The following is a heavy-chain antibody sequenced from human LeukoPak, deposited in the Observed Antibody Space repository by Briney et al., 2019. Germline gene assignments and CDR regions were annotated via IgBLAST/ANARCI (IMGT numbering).Heavy chain of an antibody. CDR3: AKVRGTYSSGFYFDS. CDR1: GFTFDAYA. D-gene: IGHD6-19*01. V-gene: IGHV3-9*01. CDR2: ISWNGGFM. J-gene: IGHJ4*02. Sequence: GGSLRLSCAASGFTFDAYAIHWVRHPPGKGLEWVSIISWNGGFMDYADSVKGRFTISRDNVQNSVYLDMNSLRPEDTAFYFCAKVRGTYSSGFYFDSWGQGTLVTVSS.